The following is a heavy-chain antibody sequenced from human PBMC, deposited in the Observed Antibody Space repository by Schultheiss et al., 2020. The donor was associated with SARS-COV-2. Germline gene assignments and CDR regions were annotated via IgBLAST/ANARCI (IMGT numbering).Heavy chain of an antibody. D-gene: IGHD6-13*01. Sequence: SGPTLVKPTQTLTLTCTFSGFSLSTSGMCVSWIRQPPGKALEWLALIDWDDDKYYSTSLKTRLTISKDTSKNQVVLTMTNMDPVDTATYYRARIRDSSSWYWGGFDPWGQGTLVTVSS. CDR2: IDWDDDK. V-gene: IGHV2-70*01. CDR1: GFSLSTSGMC. CDR3: ARIRDSSSWYWGGFDP. J-gene: IGHJ5*02.